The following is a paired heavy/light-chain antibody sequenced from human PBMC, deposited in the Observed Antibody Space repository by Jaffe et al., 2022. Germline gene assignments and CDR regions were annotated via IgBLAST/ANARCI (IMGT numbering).Light chain of an antibody. CDR1: SSDVGSYNL. CDR2: EVS. Sequence: QSALTQPASVSGSPGQSITISCTGTSSDVGSYNLVSWYQQHPGKAPKLVIYEVSKRPSGVSNRFSGSKSGNTASLTMSGLQAEDEADYYCSSYAGSRNLVFGRGTKLTVL. J-gene: IGLJ2*01. CDR3: SSYAGSRNLV. V-gene: IGLV2-23*02.
Heavy chain of an antibody. CDR1: EFTFSSYW. CDR2: INSDATSI. J-gene: IGHJ3*02. D-gene: IGHD6-13*01. CDR3: ARDLGRGSSWYDAFDI. V-gene: IGHV3-74*01. Sequence: EVQLVESGGGLVQPGGSLRLSCAASEFTFSSYWMHWVRQAPGEGLVWVSRINSDATSISYADSVKGRFTISRDNAKNTLYLQMNSLRAEDTAVYYCARDLGRGSSWYDAFDIWGQGTMVTVSS.